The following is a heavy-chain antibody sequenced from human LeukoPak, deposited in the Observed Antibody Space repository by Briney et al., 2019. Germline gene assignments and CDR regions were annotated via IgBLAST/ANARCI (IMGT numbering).Heavy chain of an antibody. J-gene: IGHJ4*02. Sequence: GGSLRLSCAASGFTFSSYSMNWVRQALGKGLEWVAFIRYDGSNKYYADSVKGRFTISRDNSKNTLYLQMNSLRAEDTAVYYCARRAGAYSHPYDYWGQGTLVTVSS. D-gene: IGHD4/OR15-4a*01. CDR2: IRYDGSNK. CDR1: GFTFSSYS. CDR3: ARRAGAYSHPYDY. V-gene: IGHV3-33*08.